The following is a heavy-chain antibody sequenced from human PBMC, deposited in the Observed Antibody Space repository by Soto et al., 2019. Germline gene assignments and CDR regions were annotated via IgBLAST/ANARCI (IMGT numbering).Heavy chain of an antibody. J-gene: IGHJ6*02. Sequence: QVQLVQSGAEVKKPGASVRVSCQASGYTFTNYDINWVRQAAGQGLEWMGWLNLNSGIAGYAHKLQGRVTMTRNTSISTAYMDLNSLRSDDTAVYYCARDGVVLPAAPMGMDVWGQGTPVTVSS. D-gene: IGHD2-2*01. V-gene: IGHV1-8*01. CDR1: GYTFTNYD. CDR3: ARDGVVLPAAPMGMDV. CDR2: LNLNSGIA.